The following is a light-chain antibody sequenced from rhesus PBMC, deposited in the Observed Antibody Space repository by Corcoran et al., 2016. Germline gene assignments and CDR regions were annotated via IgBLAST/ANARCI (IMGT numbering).Light chain of an antibody. CDR1: HGISNA. V-gene: IGKV1-33*02. Sequence: DIQMSQSPSSLSASVGDKVTITCRASHGISNALAWYQQKPGKATKLLIYAKSSLESGVPSRFSGSRSGTDFTLTISSLQPEDFATYYCQPGYSTPPTFGGGTKVELK. CDR3: QPGYSTPPT. J-gene: IGKJ4*01. CDR2: AKS.